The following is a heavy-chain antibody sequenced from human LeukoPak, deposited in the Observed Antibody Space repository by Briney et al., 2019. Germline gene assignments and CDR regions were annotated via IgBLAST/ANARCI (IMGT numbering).Heavy chain of an antibody. J-gene: IGHJ6*02. D-gene: IGHD3-10*01. CDR3: ARGYYGSGSLPRYYGMDV. Sequence: GGSLRLSCAASGFTFSSYAMHWVRQAPGKGLEWVAVISYDGSNKYYADSVKGRFTISRDNSKNTLYLQMNSLRAEDTAVYYCARGYYGSGSLPRYYGMDVWGQGTTVTVSS. V-gene: IGHV3-30-3*01. CDR2: ISYDGSNK. CDR1: GFTFSSYA.